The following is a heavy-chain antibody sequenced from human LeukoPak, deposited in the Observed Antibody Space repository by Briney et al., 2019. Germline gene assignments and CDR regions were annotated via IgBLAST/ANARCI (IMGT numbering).Heavy chain of an antibody. J-gene: IGHJ3*02. D-gene: IGHD7-27*01. CDR3: ARDLPSKTGDLPLGRDAFDI. Sequence: VASVKVSCKASGYTFTSYDINWVRQATGQGLEWMGWMNPNSGNTGYAQKFQGRVTMTRSTSISTAYMELSSLRSEDTAVYYCARDLPSKTGDLPLGRDAFDIWGQGTMVTVSS. CDR1: GYTFTSYD. V-gene: IGHV1-8*01. CDR2: MNPNSGNT.